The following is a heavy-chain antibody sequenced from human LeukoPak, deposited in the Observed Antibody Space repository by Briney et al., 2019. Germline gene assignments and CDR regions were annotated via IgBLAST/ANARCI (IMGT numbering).Heavy chain of an antibody. CDR1: GFTFSSYW. Sequence: PGGSLRLPCAASGFTFSSYWMTWVRQAPRKGLQWVANIKQDGSEKYYVDSVKGRFTISRDSAENSLYLQMNSLRAEDTAVYYCARGITVIRGVFSLDYWGQGTLVTVSS. D-gene: IGHD3-10*01. J-gene: IGHJ4*02. V-gene: IGHV3-7*04. CDR3: ARGITVIRGVFSLDY. CDR2: IKQDGSEK.